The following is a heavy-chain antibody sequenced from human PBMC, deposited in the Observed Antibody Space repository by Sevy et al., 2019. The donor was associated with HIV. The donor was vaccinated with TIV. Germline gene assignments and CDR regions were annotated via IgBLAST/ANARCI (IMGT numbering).Heavy chain of an antibody. CDR1: GFTFTSYG. CDR2: ISGSGGRT. D-gene: IGHD3-10*01. Sequence: GGSLRLSCAASGFTFTSYGMSWVRQAPGKGLEWVSGISGSGGRTYYADSVKGRFTISRDNSKNTLNLQMNSLRAEDTAIYYCAKPTSYVYGSSSDPLPSSRNDYWGQGTLVTVSS. J-gene: IGHJ4*02. CDR3: AKPTSYVYGSSSDPLPSSRNDY. V-gene: IGHV3-23*01.